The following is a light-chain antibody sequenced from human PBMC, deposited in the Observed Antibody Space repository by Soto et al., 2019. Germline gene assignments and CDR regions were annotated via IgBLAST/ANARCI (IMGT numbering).Light chain of an antibody. J-gene: IGKJ1*01. V-gene: IGKV3-15*01. Sequence: EIVLAQSPGTLCLSPGGRATVSCRSSQSVSSTYLAWYQQRPGQAPRLLIYGASTRATGIPAWFSGSGSGTEFTLTISSLQSEDFAVYFCQHYYNWPRTFGQGTKVDIK. CDR3: QHYYNWPRT. CDR1: QSVSSTY. CDR2: GAS.